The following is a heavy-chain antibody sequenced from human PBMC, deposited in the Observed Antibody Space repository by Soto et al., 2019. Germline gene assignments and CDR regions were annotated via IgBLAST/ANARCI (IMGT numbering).Heavy chain of an antibody. CDR2: ISSSSSTI. CDR3: ASMSSWYGAFDI. J-gene: IGHJ3*02. CDR1: GFTFSSYS. Sequence: EVQLVESGGGLVQPGGSLRLSCAASGFTFSSYSMNWVRQAPGKGLEWVSYISSSSSTIYYAYSVKGRFTISRDNAKNSLYLQMNSLRAEDTAVYYCASMSSWYGAFDIWGQGTMVTVSS. D-gene: IGHD6-13*01. V-gene: IGHV3-48*01.